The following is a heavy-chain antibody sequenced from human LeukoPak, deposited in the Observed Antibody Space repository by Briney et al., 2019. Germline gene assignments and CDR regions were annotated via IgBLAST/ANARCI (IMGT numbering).Heavy chain of an antibody. CDR1: GFTFSSYA. J-gene: IGHJ5*02. CDR2: LSYDGSNK. V-gene: IGHV3-30*03. D-gene: IGHD6-6*01. Sequence: GGSLRLSCAASGFTFSSYAMHWVRQAPGTGLEWVAVLSYDGSNKFYADSVKGRFTISRDNSKNTLYLQMNSLRTEDTAVYYCARARAARSNWFDPWGQGTLVTVSS. CDR3: ARARAARSNWFDP.